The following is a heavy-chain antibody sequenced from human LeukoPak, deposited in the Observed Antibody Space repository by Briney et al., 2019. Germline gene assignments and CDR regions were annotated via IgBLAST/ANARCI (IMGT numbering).Heavy chain of an antibody. J-gene: IGHJ4*02. Sequence: PSETLSLTCAVSGGSISSNNWWSWVRQPPGKGLEWIGEIYHHGATNYNPSLKSRVTMSVDTSKNQFSLKLSSVTAADTAVYYCARGVFYYDTSGRGYYFDYWGQGTLVTVSS. CDR3: ARGVFYYDTSGRGYYFDY. CDR2: IYHHGAT. D-gene: IGHD3-22*01. CDR1: GGSISSNNW. V-gene: IGHV4-4*02.